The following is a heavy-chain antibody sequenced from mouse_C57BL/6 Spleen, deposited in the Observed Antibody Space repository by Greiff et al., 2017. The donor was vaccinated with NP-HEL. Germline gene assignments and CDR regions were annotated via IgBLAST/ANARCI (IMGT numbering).Heavy chain of an antibody. V-gene: IGHV1-26*01. J-gene: IGHJ2*01. D-gene: IGHD1-1*02. CDR1: GYTFTDYY. CDR2: INPNNGGT. Sequence: EVQLQQSGPELVKPGASVKISCKASGYTFTDYYMNWVKQSHGKSLEWIGDINPNNGGTSYNQKFKGKATLTVDKSSSTAYMELRSLTSEDSAVYYCAALWYVDYWGQGTTLTVSS. CDR3: AALWYVDY.